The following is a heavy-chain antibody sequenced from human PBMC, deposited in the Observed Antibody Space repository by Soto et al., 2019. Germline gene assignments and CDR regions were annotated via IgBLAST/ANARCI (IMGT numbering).Heavy chain of an antibody. CDR3: ARMTTFMSYYYSGMDV. CDR2: IYPGDSDT. D-gene: IGHD4-17*01. V-gene: IGHV5-51*01. J-gene: IGHJ6*02. CDR1: GYSFTSYW. Sequence: GESLKISCKGSGYSFTSYWIGWVRQMPGKGLEWMGIIYPGDSDTRYSPSFQGQVTISADKSISTAYLQWSSLKASDTAMYYCARMTTFMSYYYSGMDVWGQGTTVTVSS.